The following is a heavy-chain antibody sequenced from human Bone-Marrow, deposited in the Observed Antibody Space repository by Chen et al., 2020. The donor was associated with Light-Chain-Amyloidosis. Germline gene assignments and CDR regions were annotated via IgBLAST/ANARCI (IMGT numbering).Heavy chain of an antibody. CDR2: ARGGDGPT. Sequence: VQLVESGGGLVQPGGSLRLSCVGSGFTFSNYAMTWVRQAPGKGLEWVSVARGGDGPTYYADSVRGRFTIYSDNSKNTLYLXXXXLRAEDTAVYYCAKDRCTSISCSDFDYWGQGTLVTVSS. V-gene: IGHV3-23*04. J-gene: IGHJ4*02. D-gene: IGHD2-2*01. CDR3: AKDRCTSISCSDFDY. CDR1: GFTFSNYA.